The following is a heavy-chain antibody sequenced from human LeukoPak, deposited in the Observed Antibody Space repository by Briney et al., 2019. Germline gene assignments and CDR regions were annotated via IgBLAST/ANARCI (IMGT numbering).Heavy chain of an antibody. J-gene: IGHJ4*02. CDR3: ARLPTVTFFDY. V-gene: IGHV4-39*01. CDR2: IYYSGST. Sequence: PGGSLRLSCAASGFTFSSYSMNWIRQPPGKGLEWIGSIYYSGSTYYNPSLKSRVTISVDTSKNQFFLKLSSVTAADTAVYYCARLPTVTFFDYWGQGTLVTVSS. CDR1: GFTFSSYS. D-gene: IGHD4-17*01.